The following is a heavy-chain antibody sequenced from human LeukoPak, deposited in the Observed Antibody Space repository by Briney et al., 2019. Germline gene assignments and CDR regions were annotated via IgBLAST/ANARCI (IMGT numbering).Heavy chain of an antibody. D-gene: IGHD3-22*01. CDR2: MNPNSGNT. Sequence: ASVKVSCKASGYTFTSYDINWVRQATGQGLEWMGWMNPNSGNTGYAQKFQGRVTMTRNTSISTAYMELSSLRSKDTAVYYCARGSDYYDSSGHSEIDYWGQGTLVTVSS. J-gene: IGHJ4*02. CDR3: ARGSDYYDSSGHSEIDY. V-gene: IGHV1-8*01. CDR1: GYTFTSYD.